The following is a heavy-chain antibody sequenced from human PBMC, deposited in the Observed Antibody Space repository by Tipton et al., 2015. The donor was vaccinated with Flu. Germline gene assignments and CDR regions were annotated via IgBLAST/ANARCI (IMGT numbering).Heavy chain of an antibody. CDR1: GYTFTSYY. J-gene: IGHJ4*01. V-gene: IGHV1-46*01. CDR3: AREPEWEPGDY. D-gene: IGHD1-26*01. CDR2: INPSGGST. Sequence: QMVQSGAEEKEPGASVKVSCKASGYTFTSYYMYWVRQAPGKGLEWMGIINPSGGSTNYAQKFRGRVTMTRDTSTSTVYMELSSLRSEGTAVYYWAREPEWEPGDYWGLGTLVTVST.